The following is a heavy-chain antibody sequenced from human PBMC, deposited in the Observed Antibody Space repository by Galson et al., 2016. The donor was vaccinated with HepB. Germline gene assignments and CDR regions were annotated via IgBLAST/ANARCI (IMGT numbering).Heavy chain of an antibody. Sequence: SETLSLTCAVSGGSISSSNWWSWVRQPPGKGLEWIGEIYHSGSTNYNPSLKSRVTISLDKSKNQFSLKLRSVTAADTALYYCATHDSSGRFDYWGQGTLVTVSS. CDR3: ATHDSSGRFDY. V-gene: IGHV4-4*02. CDR2: IYHSGST. D-gene: IGHD3-22*01. J-gene: IGHJ4*02. CDR1: GGSISSSNW.